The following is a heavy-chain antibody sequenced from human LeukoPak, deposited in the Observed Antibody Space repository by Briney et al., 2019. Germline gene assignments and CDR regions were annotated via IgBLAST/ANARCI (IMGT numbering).Heavy chain of an antibody. CDR2: IDYSGST. V-gene: IGHV4-39*01. J-gene: IGHJ4*02. Sequence: PSETLSLTCTVSGGSISSSSYYWGWIRQPPGKGLEWIGSIDYSGSTYYNPSLKSRITISVDTSKNHFSLKLTSVTAADTAVYYCARGVYGSGSYGYYFDYWGQGTLVTVSS. CDR3: ARGVYGSGSYGYYFDY. D-gene: IGHD3-10*01. CDR1: GGSISSSSYY.